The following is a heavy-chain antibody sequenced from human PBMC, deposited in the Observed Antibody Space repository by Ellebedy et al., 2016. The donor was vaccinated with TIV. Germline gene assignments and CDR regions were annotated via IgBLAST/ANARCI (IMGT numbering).Heavy chain of an antibody. CDR1: GFTFSSYA. CDR3: ARNSGWSIDY. D-gene: IGHD6-19*01. J-gene: IGHJ4*02. CDR2: ISGSGSTT. Sequence: GESLKISCAASGFTFSSYAMSWVRQAPGKGLDWVSTISGSGSTTYHADSVKGRFTVYRDNSKNTLSLQMTNLRAEDTALYYCARNSGWSIDYWGLGTLVTVSS. V-gene: IGHV3-23*01.